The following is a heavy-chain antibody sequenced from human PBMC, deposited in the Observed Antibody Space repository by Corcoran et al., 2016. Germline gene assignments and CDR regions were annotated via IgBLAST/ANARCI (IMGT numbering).Heavy chain of an antibody. CDR3: ARTRYYYDSSGKTWAFDI. CDR1: GGTFSSYA. CDR2: IIPIFGTA. J-gene: IGHJ3*02. V-gene: IGHV1-69*01. Sequence: QVQLVQSGAEVKKPGSSVKVSCKASGGTFSSYAISWVRQAPGQGLEWMGGIIPIFGTANYAQKFQGRVTIPADESTSTAYMELSSLRSEDTAVYYCARTRYYYDSSGKTWAFDIWGQGTMVTVSS. D-gene: IGHD3-22*01.